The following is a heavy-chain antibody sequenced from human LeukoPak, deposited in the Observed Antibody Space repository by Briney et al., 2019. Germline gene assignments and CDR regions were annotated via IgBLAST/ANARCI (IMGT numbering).Heavy chain of an antibody. CDR2: INSDGSST. Sequence: HTGGSLRLSCAASGFTFSSYSMNWVRQAPGKGLVWVSRINSDGSSTSYADSVKGRFTISRDNAKNTLYLQMNSLRAEDTAVYYCARVRTGDWVFDYWGQGTLVTVSS. D-gene: IGHD7-27*01. J-gene: IGHJ4*02. CDR3: ARVRTGDWVFDY. V-gene: IGHV3-74*01. CDR1: GFTFSSYS.